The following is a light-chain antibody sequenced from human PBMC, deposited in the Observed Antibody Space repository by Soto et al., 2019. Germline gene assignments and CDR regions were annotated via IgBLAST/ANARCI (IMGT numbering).Light chain of an antibody. J-gene: IGKJ5*01. CDR1: QSVSSY. Sequence: DIVLTQSPASLSLSPGERATLSCRASQSVSSYLAWYQQKPGQAPRLLIYDASNRATGIPARFSGSGSGTDFTLTISSLEPEDFAVYYCQQRSNWPFITFGQGTRLEIK. V-gene: IGKV3-11*01. CDR2: DAS. CDR3: QQRSNWPFIT.